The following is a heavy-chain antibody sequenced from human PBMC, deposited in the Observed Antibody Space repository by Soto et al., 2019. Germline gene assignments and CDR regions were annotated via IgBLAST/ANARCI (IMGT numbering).Heavy chain of an antibody. CDR1: GGTFSSYA. Sequence: SVKVSCKASGGTFSSYAISWVRQAPGQGLEWMGGIIPIFGTANYAQKFQGRVTITADESTSTAYMELSSLRSEDAAVYYCARDLLAIDGYETFDYWGQGTLVTVSS. CDR2: IIPIFGTA. V-gene: IGHV1-69*13. D-gene: IGHD5-12*01. J-gene: IGHJ4*02. CDR3: ARDLLAIDGYETFDY.